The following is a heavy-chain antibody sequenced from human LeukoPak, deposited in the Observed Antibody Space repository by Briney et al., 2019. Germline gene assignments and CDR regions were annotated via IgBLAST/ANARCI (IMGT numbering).Heavy chain of an antibody. V-gene: IGHV4-59*01. CDR1: GGPISSYY. J-gene: IGHJ4*02. Sequence: SETLSLTCTVSGGPISSYYWNWIRQPPGKGLEWIGYIYYSGSTNYNPSLKSRVTISVDTSKNQFSLKLSSVTAADTAVYYCARTMGAGTKLNYFDYWGQGTLVTVSS. CDR3: ARTMGAGTKLNYFDY. CDR2: IYYSGST. D-gene: IGHD3-9*01.